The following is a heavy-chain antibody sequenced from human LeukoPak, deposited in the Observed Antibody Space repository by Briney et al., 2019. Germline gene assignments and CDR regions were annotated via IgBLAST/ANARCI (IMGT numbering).Heavy chain of an antibody. CDR1: GGTFSSYA. CDR2: IIPILGIA. CDR3: ATNGPVYYDFWSGYHRIFDY. V-gene: IGHV1-69*04. D-gene: IGHD3-3*01. J-gene: IGHJ4*02. Sequence: ASVKVSYKASGGTFSSYAISWVRQAPGQGLEWMGRIIPILGIANYAQKFQGRVTITADKSTSTAYMELSSLRSEDTAVYYCATNGPVYYDFWSGYHRIFDYWGQGTLVTVSS.